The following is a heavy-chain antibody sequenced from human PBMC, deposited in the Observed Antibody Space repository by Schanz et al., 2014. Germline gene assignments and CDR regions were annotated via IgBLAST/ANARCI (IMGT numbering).Heavy chain of an antibody. CDR3: ARGGFGEGSDFDY. CDR2: ISYDGSKK. CDR1: GFMFSSYG. J-gene: IGHJ4*02. Sequence: VQLVESGGGLVKPGGSLRLSCAASGFMFSSYGMHWVRQAPGKGLEWVGVISYDGSKKSYADSVKGRFTISRDNSKNSLYLQMNSLRPEDTAVYYCARGGFGEGSDFDYWGQGTLVTVSS. V-gene: IGHV3-30*03. D-gene: IGHD3-10*01.